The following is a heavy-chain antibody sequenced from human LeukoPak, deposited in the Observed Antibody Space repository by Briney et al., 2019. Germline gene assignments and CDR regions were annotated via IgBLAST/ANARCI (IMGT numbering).Heavy chain of an antibody. V-gene: IGHV3-23*01. J-gene: IGHJ4*02. CDR1: GFSFGGFA. Sequence: GGSLRLSCAASGFSFGGFAMTWVRQAPGKGLEWVSTISGSGGSTYYADSVKGRFTISRDNSKNTLYLQMSSLRAEDTAVYYCAKVLITSTSYGFDYWGQGTLVTVSS. CDR2: ISGSGGST. D-gene: IGHD5-18*01. CDR3: AKVLITSTSYGFDY.